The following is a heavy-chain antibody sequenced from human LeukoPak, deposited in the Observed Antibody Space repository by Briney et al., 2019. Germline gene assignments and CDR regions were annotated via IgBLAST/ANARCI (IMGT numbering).Heavy chain of an antibody. J-gene: IGHJ6*02. D-gene: IGHD3-3*01. CDR3: ARDLWFLEWFTLDPHGMDV. CDR2: IKQDGSEK. V-gene: IGHV3-7*03. Sequence: PGGSLRLSCAASGFTFSSYAMSWVRQAPGKGLEWVANIKQDGSEKYYVDSVKGRFTISRDNAKNSLYLQMNSLRAEDTAVYYCARDLWFLEWFTLDPHGMDVWGQGTTVTVSS. CDR1: GFTFSSYA.